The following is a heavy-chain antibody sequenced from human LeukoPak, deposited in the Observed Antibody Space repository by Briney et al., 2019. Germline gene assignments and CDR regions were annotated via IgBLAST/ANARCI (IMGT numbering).Heavy chain of an antibody. D-gene: IGHD6-13*01. CDR1: GFTFSSYW. CDR2: IKQDGSEK. V-gene: IGHV3-7*03. CDR3: ARALARSSIAAAGY. J-gene: IGHJ4*02. Sequence: GGSLRLSCAASGFTFSSYWMSWVRQAPGKGLEWVANIKQDGSEKYYVDSVKGRFTISRDNAKNSLYLQMNSLRAEDTAVCYCARALARSSIAAAGYWGQGTLVTVSS.